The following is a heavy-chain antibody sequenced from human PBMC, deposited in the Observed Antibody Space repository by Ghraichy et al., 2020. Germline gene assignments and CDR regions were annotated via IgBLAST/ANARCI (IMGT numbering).Heavy chain of an antibody. D-gene: IGHD6-19*01. CDR1: GGSISSSTYY. V-gene: IGHV4-39*01. CDR3: ARLQWLDTSYYDY. CDR2: IYYSGTT. J-gene: IGHJ4*02. Sequence: SETLSLTCTVSGGSISSSTYYWGWIRQPPGKGLEWIGNIYYSGTTYYNPSLKSRVTKSVDTSKNQFSLKLRSVTAADTAVYYCARLQWLDTSYYDYWGQGTLVTVSS.